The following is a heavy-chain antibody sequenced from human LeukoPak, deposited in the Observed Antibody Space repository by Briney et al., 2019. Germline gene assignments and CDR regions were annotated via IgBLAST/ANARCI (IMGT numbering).Heavy chain of an antibody. Sequence: GGSLRLSCAASEFTFSNYKMNWVRQAPGKGLEWVSSISSSSSYIYYADSVKGRFTISRDNAKNSLYLQMNSLRAEDTAVYYCARNRYTVTTLFIIGYWGQGTLVTVSS. D-gene: IGHD4-17*01. CDR1: EFTFSNYK. V-gene: IGHV3-21*01. J-gene: IGHJ4*02. CDR2: ISSSSSYI. CDR3: ARNRYTVTTLFIIGY.